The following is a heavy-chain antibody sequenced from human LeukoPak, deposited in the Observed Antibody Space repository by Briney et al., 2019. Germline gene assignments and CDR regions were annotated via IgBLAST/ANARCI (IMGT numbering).Heavy chain of an antibody. CDR2: MYYSGST. D-gene: IGHD3-3*01. CDR3: ARYKVGGVFDY. J-gene: IGHJ4*02. V-gene: IGHV4-39*07. CDR1: GGSISSSSYY. Sequence: MTSETLSLTCIVSGGSISSSSYYWGWIRQPPGKGLEWIGNMYYSGSTYYNPSLKSRVTISVDTSKNQFSLKLSSVTAADTAVYYCARYKVGGVFDYWGQGTLVTVSS.